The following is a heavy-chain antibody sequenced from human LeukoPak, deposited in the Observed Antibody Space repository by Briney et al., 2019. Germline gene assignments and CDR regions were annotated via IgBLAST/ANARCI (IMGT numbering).Heavy chain of an antibody. V-gene: IGHV4-39*07. D-gene: IGHD1-26*01. CDR2: MYSSGST. CDR1: GGSISITSYY. Sequence: SETLSLTCTVSGGSISITSYYWGWIRQPPGKGLEWIGSMYSSGSTYYNPSLKSRVTISVDTSKNQFSLKLSSVTAADTAVYYCARDSGSYHYYYYMDVWGKGTTVTISS. CDR3: ARDSGSYHYYYYMDV. J-gene: IGHJ6*03.